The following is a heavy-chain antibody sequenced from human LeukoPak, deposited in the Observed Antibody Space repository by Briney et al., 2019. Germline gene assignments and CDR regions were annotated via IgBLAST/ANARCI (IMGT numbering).Heavy chain of an antibody. V-gene: IGHV3-33*01. CDR3: ARDPAPYSSGYYYYFDY. J-gene: IGHJ4*02. Sequence: GTSLRLSCAASGFTFSSYDMHWVRRAPGKGLEWVAVIWYDGSNKYYADSVKGRFTISRDNSKNTLYLQMNSLRAEDTAVYYCARDPAPYSSGYYYYFDYWGQGTLVTVSS. D-gene: IGHD3-22*01. CDR1: GFTFSSYD. CDR2: IWYDGSNK.